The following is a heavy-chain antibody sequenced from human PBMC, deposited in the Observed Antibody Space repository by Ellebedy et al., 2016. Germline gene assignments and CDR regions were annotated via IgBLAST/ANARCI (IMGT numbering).Heavy chain of an antibody. Sequence: GESLKISXAVSGLPFSTFFMSWVRQAPGKGLEWVATISANGDKRDLADSVQGRFTISRDNFRNTLHLQMNNLRGEDTAVYFCRQGHYADYWGQGTLVTVSS. CDR2: ISANGDKR. J-gene: IGHJ4*02. V-gene: IGHV3-23*01. CDR1: GLPFSTFF. D-gene: IGHD2-2*01. CDR3: RQGHYADY.